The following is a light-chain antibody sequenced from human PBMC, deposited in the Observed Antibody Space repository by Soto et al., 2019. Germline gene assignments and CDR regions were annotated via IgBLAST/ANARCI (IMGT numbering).Light chain of an antibody. CDR2: KAS. J-gene: IGKJ2*01. CDR1: QSINSW. Sequence: DIQMTQSPSTLSASVGDRVTITCRASQSINSWLAWYQQKPGKAPKLLIYKASSLESGVPSRFSGSGSGTEFTLTISSLQSDDFATYYCQQYNSYSYTFGQGTKLEIK. V-gene: IGKV1-5*03. CDR3: QQYNSYSYT.